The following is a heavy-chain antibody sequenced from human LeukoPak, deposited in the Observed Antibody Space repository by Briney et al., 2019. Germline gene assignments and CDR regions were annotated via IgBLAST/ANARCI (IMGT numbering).Heavy chain of an antibody. CDR2: INHSGST. V-gene: IGHV4-34*01. Sequence: SETLSLTCAVYGGSFSGYYWSWIRQPPGKGLEWIGEINHSGSTNYNPSLKSRVTISVDTSKNKFSLKLSSVTAADTAVYYCARGRRGYSYGSSFDYWGQGTLVTVSS. CDR3: ARGRRGYSYGSSFDY. D-gene: IGHD5-18*01. CDR1: GGSFSGYY. J-gene: IGHJ4*02.